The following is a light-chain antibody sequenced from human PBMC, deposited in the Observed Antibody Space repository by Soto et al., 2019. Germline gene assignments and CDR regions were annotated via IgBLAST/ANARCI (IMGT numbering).Light chain of an antibody. V-gene: IGKV3-11*01. J-gene: IGKJ4*01. CDR2: DAS. CDR3: QQRRNWPLP. CDR1: QSVSSY. Sequence: EIVLTQSPATLSLSPGERATLSCRASQSVSSYLAWYQQKPGQAPRLLIYDASNRATGIPARFSGSGSGTDFTLTISSLGPEDFAVYSCQQRRNWPLPFGGGTKVETK.